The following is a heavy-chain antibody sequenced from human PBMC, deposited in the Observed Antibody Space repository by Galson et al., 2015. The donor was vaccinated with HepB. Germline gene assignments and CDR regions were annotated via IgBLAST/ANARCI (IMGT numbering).Heavy chain of an antibody. CDR1: GFTFSSYE. CDR3: ARLTQNYDSSGSPAYYFDY. Sequence: SLRLSCAASGFTFSSYEMNWVRQAPGKGLEWVSYISSSGSTIYYADSVKGRFTISRDNAKNSLYLQMNSLRAEDTAVYYCARLTQNYDSSGSPAYYFDYWGQGTLVTVSS. J-gene: IGHJ4*02. CDR2: ISSSGSTI. D-gene: IGHD3-22*01. V-gene: IGHV3-48*03.